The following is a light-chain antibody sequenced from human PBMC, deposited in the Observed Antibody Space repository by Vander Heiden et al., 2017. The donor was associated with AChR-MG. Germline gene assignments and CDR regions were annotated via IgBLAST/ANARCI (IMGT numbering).Light chain of an antibody. Sequence: QSALTQPRSVSGSPGQAVTISRTGTSSEVGGYNYVSWYQQHPGTAPKLMIYDVSKRPSGVPDRFSGSKSGNTASLTISGLQAEDEADYYCCSYGGSHTFGVFGGGTKLTVL. V-gene: IGLV2-11*01. CDR3: CSYGGSHTFGV. CDR1: SSEVGGYNY. J-gene: IGLJ3*02. CDR2: DVS.